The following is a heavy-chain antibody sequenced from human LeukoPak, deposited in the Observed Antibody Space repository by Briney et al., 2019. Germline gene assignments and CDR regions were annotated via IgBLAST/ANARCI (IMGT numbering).Heavy chain of an antibody. D-gene: IGHD2-2*02. Sequence: GGSLRLSCTASGFTFSGYWMSWVRQAPGKGLEWVANIKQDESEKHYADSVKGRFTISRDNSKNTLYLQMNSLRAEDTAVYYCARVPYCSSTSCYILDYWGQGILVSVSS. V-gene: IGHV3-7*01. CDR3: ARVPYCSSTSCYILDY. CDR1: GFTFSGYW. J-gene: IGHJ4*02. CDR2: IKQDESEK.